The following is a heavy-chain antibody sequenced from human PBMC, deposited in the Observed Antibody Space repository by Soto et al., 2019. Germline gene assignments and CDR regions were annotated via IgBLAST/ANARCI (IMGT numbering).Heavy chain of an antibody. CDR1: GFTFSNYW. D-gene: IGHD3-16*01. J-gene: IGHJ5*02. CDR3: ARVKLGSYDWFDP. CDR2: INPDGSRT. V-gene: IGHV3-74*01. Sequence: EVQLVASGGDLVQPGGSLRLSCAASGFTFSNYWMHWVRQAPGKGLMWVSRINPDGSRTTYADSVKGRFAISRDNAKNTVYLQMHSLRAEDAAVYYCARVKLGSYDWFDPWGQGTLVTVSS.